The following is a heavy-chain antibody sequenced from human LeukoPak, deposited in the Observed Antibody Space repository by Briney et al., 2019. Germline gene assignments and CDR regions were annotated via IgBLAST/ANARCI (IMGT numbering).Heavy chain of an antibody. J-gene: IGHJ6*03. CDR2: ISAYNGNT. CDR3: AREGVQLWSRKDYYYYMDV. V-gene: IGHV1-18*01. CDR1: GYTFTSYG. Sequence: ASVKVSCKASGYTFTSYGISWVRQAPGQGLEWMGWISAYNGNTNYAQKLQGRVTMTTDTSTSTAYMELRSLRSDDTAVYYCAREGVQLWSRKDYYYYMDVWGKGTTVTVSS. D-gene: IGHD5-18*01.